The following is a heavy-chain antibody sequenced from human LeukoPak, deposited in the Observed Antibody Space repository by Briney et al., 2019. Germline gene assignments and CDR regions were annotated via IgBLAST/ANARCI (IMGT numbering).Heavy chain of an antibody. V-gene: IGHV3-49*05. J-gene: IGHJ4*02. CDR2: IRSKAYGGTT. D-gene: IGHD6-13*01. CDR3: TASSSWYLDYFEY. Sequence: KPGRPLRLSCTASGFTFGDYAMSWFRQAPGKGLEWVGFIRSKAYGGTTEYAASVKGRFTISRDDSKSIAYLQMNSLKTEDTAVYYCTASSSWYLDYFEYWGKGTLVTVSS. CDR1: GFTFGDYA.